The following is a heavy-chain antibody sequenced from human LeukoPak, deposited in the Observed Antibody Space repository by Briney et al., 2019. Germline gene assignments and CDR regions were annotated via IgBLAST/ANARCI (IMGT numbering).Heavy chain of an antibody. J-gene: IGHJ4*02. CDR2: ISSSGSTI. CDR3: ARGGGSGRYGLPFDS. V-gene: IGHV3-48*03. Sequence: GGSLRLSCAASGFTFSSYEMNWVRQAPGKGLEWVSYISSSGSTIYYADSVKGRFTISRDNAKNSVYLQMNSLTDEDTGVYYCARGGGSGRYGLPFDSWGQGTLVTVSS. CDR1: GFTFSSYE. D-gene: IGHD6-13*01.